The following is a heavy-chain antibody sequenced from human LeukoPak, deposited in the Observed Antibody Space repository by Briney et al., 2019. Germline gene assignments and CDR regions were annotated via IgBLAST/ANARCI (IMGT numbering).Heavy chain of an antibody. Sequence: ASVKVSCKASGYTFTGYYMHWVRQAPGQGLEWMGWINPNSGGTNYAQKFQGRVTMTRDTSISTAYMELSRLRSDDTAVYYCARDLRRGFYYDSSGYYQDYWGQGTLVTVSS. D-gene: IGHD3-22*01. CDR1: GYTFTGYY. CDR2: INPNSGGT. V-gene: IGHV1-2*02. CDR3: ARDLRRGFYYDSSGYYQDY. J-gene: IGHJ4*02.